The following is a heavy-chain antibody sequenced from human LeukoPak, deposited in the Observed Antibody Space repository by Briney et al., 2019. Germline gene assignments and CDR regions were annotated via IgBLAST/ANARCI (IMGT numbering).Heavy chain of an antibody. CDR2: IYYSGST. J-gene: IGHJ4*02. CDR1: GGSISSYY. D-gene: IGHD6-19*01. V-gene: IGHV4-59*08. Sequence: SETLSLTCTVSGGSISSYYWSGIRQPPGKGLEWIGYIYYSGSTNYNPSLKSRVTISVDTSKDQFSLKLSSVTAADTAVYYCARHSSGWYPVDYWGQGTLVTVSS. CDR3: ARHSSGWYPVDY.